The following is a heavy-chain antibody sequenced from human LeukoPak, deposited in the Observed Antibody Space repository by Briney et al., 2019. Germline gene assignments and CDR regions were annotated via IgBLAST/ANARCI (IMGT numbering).Heavy chain of an antibody. D-gene: IGHD5-24*01. CDR1: GYTFTDYF. V-gene: IGHV1-2*06. CDR2: INFNSGGT. Sequence: ASVKVSCKASGYTFTDYFMNWVRQAPGQGLEWMGRINFNSGGTNYAQKFQGRVTMARDTSISTAYMELSRLMSDDMAVYYCAREGGHGYNFPDFDYWGQGTLVTVSS. CDR3: AREGGHGYNFPDFDY. J-gene: IGHJ4*02.